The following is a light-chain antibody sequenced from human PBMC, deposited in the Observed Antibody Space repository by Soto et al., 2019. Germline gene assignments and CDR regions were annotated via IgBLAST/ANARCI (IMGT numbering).Light chain of an antibody. CDR2: DAS. CDR1: QSISSW. Sequence: DIQMTQSPSTLSASVGDRVTITCRASQSISSWLAWYQQKPGKAPKLLIYDASSLESGVPSRFSGSGTGTEFTLTISILQPDDFATYYCQQYDSYSPSFGQGTKLEI. V-gene: IGKV1-5*01. CDR3: QQYDSYSPS. J-gene: IGKJ2*01.